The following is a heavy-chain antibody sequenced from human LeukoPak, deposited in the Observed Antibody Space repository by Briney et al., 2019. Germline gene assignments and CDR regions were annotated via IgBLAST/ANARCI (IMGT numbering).Heavy chain of an antibody. CDR2: INSDGSRT. Sequence: GGSLRLSCTASGFTFSDYWMHWVRQAPGKGLVWVSRINSDGSRTNYADCVKGRFTISRDNAKNTVFLQMNSLRAEDAAVYYCARVITGSTYGQFDYWGQGALATVSS. J-gene: IGHJ4*02. CDR1: GFTFSDYW. D-gene: IGHD5-18*01. CDR3: ARVITGSTYGQFDY. V-gene: IGHV3-74*01.